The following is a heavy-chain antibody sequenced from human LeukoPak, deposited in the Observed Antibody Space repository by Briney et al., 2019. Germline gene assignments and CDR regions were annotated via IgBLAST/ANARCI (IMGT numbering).Heavy chain of an antibody. CDR2: IYHSGST. V-gene: IGHV4-30-2*01. D-gene: IGHD3-22*01. J-gene: IGHJ3*02. Sequence: SETLSLTCAVYGGSFSGYYWSWIRQPPGKGLEWIGYIYHSGSTYYNPSLKSRVTISVDRSKNQFSLKLSSVTAADTAVYYCARDSSGYMLAFDIWGQGTMVTVSS. CDR3: ARDSSGYMLAFDI. CDR1: GGSFSGYY.